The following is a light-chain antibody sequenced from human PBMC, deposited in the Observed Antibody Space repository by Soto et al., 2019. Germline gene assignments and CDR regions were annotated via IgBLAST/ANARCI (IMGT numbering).Light chain of an antibody. J-gene: IGKJ4*01. V-gene: IGKV3-15*01. CDR1: QSVSSSY. CDR3: QQYDNWPPLT. Sequence: EIVMTQSPATLSVSPGERATLSCRASQSVSSSYLAWYQQKPGQAPRLLIYGASTRATGVPARFSGSGSGTEFTLTIRTLQSEDFAVYYCQQYDNWPPLTVGGGTKVDIK. CDR2: GAS.